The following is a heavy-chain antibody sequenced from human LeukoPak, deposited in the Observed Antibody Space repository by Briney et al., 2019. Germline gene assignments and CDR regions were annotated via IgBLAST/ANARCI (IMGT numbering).Heavy chain of an antibody. Sequence: PGGSLRLSCAASGFTFSSYAMHWVRQAPGKGLEWVAVISYDGSNKYYADCVKGRFTISRVNSKNTLYLQMNSLRAEDTAVYYCARDGGYGDYGPEYFDLWGRGTLVTVSS. CDR2: ISYDGSNK. D-gene: IGHD4-17*01. J-gene: IGHJ2*01. CDR1: GFTFSSYA. V-gene: IGHV3-30*04. CDR3: ARDGGYGDYGPEYFDL.